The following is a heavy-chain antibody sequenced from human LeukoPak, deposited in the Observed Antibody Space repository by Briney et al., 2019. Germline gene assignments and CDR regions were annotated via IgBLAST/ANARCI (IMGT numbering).Heavy chain of an antibody. J-gene: IGHJ3*02. Sequence: PSETLSLTCAVSGGSISSGGNSWSWIRQPPGKGLEWIGYIYYSGSTYYNPSLKSRVTISVDTSKNQFSLKLSSVTAADTAVYYCARSYDSSGYRGHDAFDIWGQGTMVTVSS. CDR3: ARSYDSSGYRGHDAFDI. D-gene: IGHD3-22*01. CDR2: IYYSGST. V-gene: IGHV4-30-4*07. CDR1: GGSISSGGNS.